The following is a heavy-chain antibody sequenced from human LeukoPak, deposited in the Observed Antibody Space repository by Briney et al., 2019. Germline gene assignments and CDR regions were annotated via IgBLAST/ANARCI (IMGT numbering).Heavy chain of an antibody. D-gene: IGHD3-22*01. J-gene: IGHJ2*01. CDR2: INSDGSST. V-gene: IGHV3-74*01. CDR1: GFTFSSYW. Sequence: GGSLRLSCAASGFTFSSYWMHWVRQAPGKGLVWVSRINSDGSSTNYADSVKGRFTISRDNAKHSLYLRMNSLRAEDTAVYYCAGRDTIGYIPREWDYWYFDLWGRGTLVTVSS. CDR3: AGRDTIGYIPREWDYWYFDL.